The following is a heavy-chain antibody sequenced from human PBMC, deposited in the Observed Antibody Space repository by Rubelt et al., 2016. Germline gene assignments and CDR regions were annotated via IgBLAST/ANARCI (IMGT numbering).Heavy chain of an antibody. J-gene: IGHJ4*02. CDR1: GFSLSTSGMC. CDR2: IDWDDDK. V-gene: IGHV2-70*01. CDR3: ARTQTETDPDY. D-gene: IGHD1-1*01. Sequence: QVTLRESGPALVKPTQTLTLTCTFSGFSLSTSGMCVSWIRQPPVQALEWLAIIDWDDDKSYSTSLRTRLTISKDTSKNQVVLTMTDMDPVDTATYYCARTQTETDPDYWGQGTLVTVSS.